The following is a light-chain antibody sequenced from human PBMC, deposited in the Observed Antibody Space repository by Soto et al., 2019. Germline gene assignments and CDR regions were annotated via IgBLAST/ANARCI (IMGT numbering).Light chain of an antibody. CDR3: CSYAGSSTSGYV. CDR1: SSDVGSYNL. J-gene: IGLJ1*01. V-gene: IGLV2-23*01. Sequence: QSALTQPASVSGSPGQSITISCTGTSSDVGSYNLVSWYQQHPGKAPKLMIYEGSKRPSGVSNRFSGSKSGNTASLTISGLQAEDEADYSCCSYAGSSTSGYVFGTGTKLTVL. CDR2: EGS.